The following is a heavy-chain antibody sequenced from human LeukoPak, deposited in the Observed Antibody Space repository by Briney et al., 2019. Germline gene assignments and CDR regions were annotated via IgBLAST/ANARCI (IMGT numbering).Heavy chain of an antibody. CDR2: IIVIVST. V-gene: IGHV4-34*12. CDR3: ARALAAAGPFVY. Sequence: SGALCLTCAVSGGSFSGYNWSWIRQTPGKGLEWTGQIIVIVSTNYTPSLKSRVAISVDTSKNQFSLKLNSMTAADTAVYYCARALAAAGPFVYWGQGTLVTVSS. J-gene: IGHJ4*02. D-gene: IGHD6-13*01. CDR1: GGSFSGYN.